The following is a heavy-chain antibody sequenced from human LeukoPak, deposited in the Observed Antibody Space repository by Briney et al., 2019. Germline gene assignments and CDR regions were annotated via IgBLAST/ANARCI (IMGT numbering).Heavy chain of an antibody. J-gene: IGHJ4*02. D-gene: IGHD2-8*01. CDR1: GYIFSDHA. CDR3: AGGGYNGGYDY. Sequence: ASVKVSCKASGYIFSDHAMHWVRQAPGQRLEWMGWINAGKGNTKYSQKFQGRVTITRDTSASTAYMELSSLTSEDTAVYYCAGGGYNGGYDYWGQGTLVTVSS. V-gene: IGHV1-3*01. CDR2: INAGKGNT.